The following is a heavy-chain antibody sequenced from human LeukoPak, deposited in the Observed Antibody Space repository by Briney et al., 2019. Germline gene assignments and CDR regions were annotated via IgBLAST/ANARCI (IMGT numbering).Heavy chain of an antibody. J-gene: IGHJ3*02. CDR3: ARDTYYDFWSGGSAFDI. Sequence: GGSLRLSCAASGFTFDDYGMSWVRQAPGKGLEWVSGINWNGGSTGYADSVKGRFTISRDNAKNSLYLQMNSLRAEDTALYYCARDTYYDFWSGGSAFDIWGQGTMVTVSS. V-gene: IGHV3-20*04. D-gene: IGHD3-3*01. CDR1: GFTFDDYG. CDR2: INWNGGST.